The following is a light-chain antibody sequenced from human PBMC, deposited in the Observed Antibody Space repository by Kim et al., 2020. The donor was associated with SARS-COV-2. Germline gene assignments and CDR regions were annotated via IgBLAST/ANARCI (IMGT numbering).Light chain of an antibody. V-gene: IGKV1-5*03. Sequence: ASLGDRVTITCRASQNINNWLAWYQQRPGTAPKLMIYRTSSLQSGVPSRFSGSGAGTEFTLTISSLHPEDLATYYCQQSNTSPWTFGQGTKVDIK. CDR1: QNINNW. CDR2: RTS. J-gene: IGKJ1*01. CDR3: QQSNTSPWT.